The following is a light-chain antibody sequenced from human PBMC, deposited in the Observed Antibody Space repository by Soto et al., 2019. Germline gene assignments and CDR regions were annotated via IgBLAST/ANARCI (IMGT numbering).Light chain of an antibody. CDR2: EVY. V-gene: IGLV2-14*01. Sequence: SVLTQPASVSGSPGQSVTISCTGTSSDIGDYNYVSWYQQLPGKAPKLLIYEVYNRPAGVSIRFSGSKSGNTASLTISGLQTGDDGDYYCSSYSSANTLYVFGTGTKVTVL. CDR3: SSYSSANTLYV. CDR1: SSDIGDYNY. J-gene: IGLJ1*01.